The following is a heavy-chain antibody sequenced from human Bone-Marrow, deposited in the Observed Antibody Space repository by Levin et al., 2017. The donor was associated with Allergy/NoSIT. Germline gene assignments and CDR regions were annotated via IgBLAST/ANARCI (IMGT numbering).Heavy chain of an antibody. V-gene: IGHV4-61*03. J-gene: IGHJ6*03. CDR1: GTSINSGSNY. Sequence: SCSVSGTSINSGSNYWSWIRQSPGKGLEWIGCIDYRGATKYNPSLRSRVTISADTSKNRFSLRLTSVTAADTAVYYCARDLDYYYYMDDWGKGTTVTVSS. CDR2: IDYRGAT. CDR3: ARDLDYYYYMDD.